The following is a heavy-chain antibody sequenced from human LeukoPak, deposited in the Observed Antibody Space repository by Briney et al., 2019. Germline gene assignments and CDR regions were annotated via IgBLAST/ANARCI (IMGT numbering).Heavy chain of an antibody. CDR1: GFTVSSDC. J-gene: IGHJ3*02. CDR3: AREDTPGYAFDI. V-gene: IGHV3-53*01. Sequence: GGSLRLSCAASGFTVSSDCMSWVRQAPGKGLEWVSVIFIGGTTYYADSVRGRFTISRDNSKNTLYLQMNSLRAEDTAVYYCAREDTPGYAFDIWGQGTMVTVSS. CDR2: IFIGGTT.